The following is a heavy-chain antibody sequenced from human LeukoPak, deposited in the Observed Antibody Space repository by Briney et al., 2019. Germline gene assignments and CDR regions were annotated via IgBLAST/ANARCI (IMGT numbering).Heavy chain of an antibody. J-gene: IGHJ4*02. D-gene: IGHD6-19*01. CDR1: GGTFSSYA. Sequence: SSVKVSCKASGGTFSSYAISWVRQAPGQGLEWMGGIIPIFGTANYAQKFQGRVTITADESTSTAYMELRSLRSEDTAVYYCARARIAVAGFDYWGQGTLVTVSS. V-gene: IGHV1-69*13. CDR2: IIPIFGTA. CDR3: ARARIAVAGFDY.